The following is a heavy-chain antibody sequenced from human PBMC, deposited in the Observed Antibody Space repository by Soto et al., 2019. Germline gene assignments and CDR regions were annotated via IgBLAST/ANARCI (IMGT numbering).Heavy chain of an antibody. Sequence: ASVKVSCKASGYTFTTYPMHWVRQAPGQRLEWMGWISAGNDNTEYSQKFQGRVTITRDTSASTAHMELSSLRSEDTAVYYCARGGMVRGLNYYAMDVWGQGSTVTV. J-gene: IGHJ6*02. CDR2: ISAGNDNT. V-gene: IGHV1-3*01. D-gene: IGHD3-10*01. CDR1: GYTFTTYP. CDR3: ARGGMVRGLNYYAMDV.